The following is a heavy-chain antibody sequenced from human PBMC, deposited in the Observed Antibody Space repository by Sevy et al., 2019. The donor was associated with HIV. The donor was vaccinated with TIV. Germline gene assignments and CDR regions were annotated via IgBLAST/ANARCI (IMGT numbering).Heavy chain of an antibody. CDR2: TSGTSQTI. D-gene: IGHD2-15*01. J-gene: IGHJ4*02. Sequence: GGSLRLSCGAAGFSFSTYSLNWVRQAPGKGLEWISYTSGTSQTIYYADSVKGRFTISRDNAKNSLYLQMNSLGAEDTAIYYCARVPLYDDPWYCDHWGQGSLVTVSS. CDR3: ARVPLYDDPWYCDH. V-gene: IGHV3-48*01. CDR1: GFSFSTYS.